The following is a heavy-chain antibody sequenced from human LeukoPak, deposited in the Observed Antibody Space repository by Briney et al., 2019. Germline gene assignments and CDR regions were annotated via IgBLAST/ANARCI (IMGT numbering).Heavy chain of an antibody. CDR3: ASRVMVAQEAYYYYGMDV. V-gene: IGHV1-8*01. CDR1: GFTFTSHD. Sequence: ASVKVSCKASGFTFTSHDYNWVRQATGQGLEWMGWMNPNSGNTGYAQKFQGRVTMTRNTSISTAYMELSSLRSEDTAVYYCASRVMVAQEAYYYYGMDVWGQGTTVTVSS. J-gene: IGHJ6*02. D-gene: IGHD5-12*01. CDR2: MNPNSGNT.